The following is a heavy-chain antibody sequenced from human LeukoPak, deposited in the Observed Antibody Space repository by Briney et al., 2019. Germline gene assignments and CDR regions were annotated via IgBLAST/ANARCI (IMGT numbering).Heavy chain of an antibody. Sequence: GGSLRLSCTVSGFTVSSNSMSWVRQAPGKGLEWVSFIYSDNTHYSDSVKGRFTISRDNSKNTLYLQMNSLRAEDTAVYYCARPAAPAFGHYYDISGWALDIWGQGTMVTVSS. CDR3: ARPAAPAFGHYYDISGWALDI. J-gene: IGHJ3*02. V-gene: IGHV3-53*01. D-gene: IGHD3-22*01. CDR1: GFTVSSNS. CDR2: IYSDNT.